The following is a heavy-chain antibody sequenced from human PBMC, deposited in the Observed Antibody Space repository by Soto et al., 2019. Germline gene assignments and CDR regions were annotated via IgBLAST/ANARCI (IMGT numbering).Heavy chain of an antibody. CDR3: ARGRYGGNSGFDY. V-gene: IGHV4-31*03. CDR1: GGSISSGGYY. Sequence: SETLSLTCTVSGGSISSGGYYWSWIRQHPGKGLEWIGYIYYSWSTYYNPSLKSRVTISVDTSKNQFSLKLSSVTAADTAVYYCARGRYGGNSGFDYWGQGTLVTVSS. CDR2: IYYSWST. D-gene: IGHD4-17*01. J-gene: IGHJ4*02.